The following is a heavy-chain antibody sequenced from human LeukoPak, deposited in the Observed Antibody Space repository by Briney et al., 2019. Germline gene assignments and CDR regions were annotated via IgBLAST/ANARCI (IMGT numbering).Heavy chain of an antibody. CDR1: GFTFSSYS. V-gene: IGHV3-21*01. Sequence: GGSLRLSCAASGFTFSSYSMNWVRQAPGKGLEWVSSISSSSSYIYYADSVKGRFTISRDNAKNSLYLQMNSLRAEDTAVYYCALISYCTTITCYYLDYWGQGTLVTVSS. CDR3: ALISYCTTITCYYLDY. D-gene: IGHD2-8*01. J-gene: IGHJ4*02. CDR2: ISSSSSYI.